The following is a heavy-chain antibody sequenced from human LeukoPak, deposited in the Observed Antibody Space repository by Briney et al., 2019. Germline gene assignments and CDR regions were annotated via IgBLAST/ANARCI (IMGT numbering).Heavy chain of an antibody. CDR3: ARGGVGETNTAFDV. Sequence: ASVKVSCKTSGYTFTDYDVHWVRQAPGQGLEWMGWINPNSATTNYAQRLRGRVTFTRDTSLSVAYMELSSLTSEDAAVYFCARGGVGETNTAFDVWGQGTLVAVSS. CDR2: INPNSATT. V-gene: IGHV1-8*03. CDR1: GYTFTDYD. J-gene: IGHJ3*01. D-gene: IGHD4-17*01.